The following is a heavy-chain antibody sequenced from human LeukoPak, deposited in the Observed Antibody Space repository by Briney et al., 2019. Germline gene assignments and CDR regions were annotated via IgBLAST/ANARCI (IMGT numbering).Heavy chain of an antibody. V-gene: IGHV3-23*01. CDR2: ITSNGGST. J-gene: IGHJ4*02. CDR1: GFTFSTYA. CDR3: ARSVSSGYYPDY. D-gene: IGHD3-22*01. Sequence: GGSLRLSCAASGFTFSTYAMSWVRQAPGKGLEWVSVITSNGGSTNHADSVKGRFTISRDNSKNPLFLQMNSLRAEDTAVYYCARSVSSGYYPDYWGQGTLVTVSS.